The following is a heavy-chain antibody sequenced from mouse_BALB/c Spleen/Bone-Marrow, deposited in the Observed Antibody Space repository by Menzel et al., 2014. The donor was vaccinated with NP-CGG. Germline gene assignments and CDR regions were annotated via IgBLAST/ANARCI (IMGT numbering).Heavy chain of an antibody. CDR1: GFNIKDTY. Sequence: EVQVVESGAELVKPGASVKLSCTASGFNIKDTYMHWVKQRPEQGLEWIGRIDPANGNTKYDPKFQGKATITADTSSNTAYLHLSSLTSEDTAVDYCAGDVAYWGQGTLVTVSS. J-gene: IGHJ3*01. V-gene: IGHV14-3*02. CDR3: AGDVAY. CDR2: IDPANGNT. D-gene: IGHD3-3*01.